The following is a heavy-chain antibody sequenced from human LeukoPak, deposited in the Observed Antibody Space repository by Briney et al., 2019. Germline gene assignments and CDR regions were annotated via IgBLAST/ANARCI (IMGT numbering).Heavy chain of an antibody. V-gene: IGHV3-74*01. Sequence: GGSLRLSCAASGFTFSSYWMHWDRQAPGKGLVWVSRIYSDGSRTNYADSVKGRFTISRDNAKNTLYLQMNSLRAEDTAVYHCARDLCTSTGCQYWFDPWSQGTLVTVSS. J-gene: IGHJ5*02. CDR1: GFTFSSYW. CDR2: IYSDGSRT. CDR3: ARDLCTSTGCQYWFDP. D-gene: IGHD2-2*01.